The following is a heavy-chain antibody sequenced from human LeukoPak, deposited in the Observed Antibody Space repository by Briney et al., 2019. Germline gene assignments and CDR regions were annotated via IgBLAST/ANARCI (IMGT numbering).Heavy chain of an antibody. CDR3: PRDSYGSVTYDDPACFDI. D-gene: IGHD3-10*01. V-gene: IGHV4-4*07. CDR1: GASISNYY. CDR2: VYTSERI. J-gene: IGHJ3*02. Sequence: SETLSLTCTVSGASISNYYWSWIRQPAGKGLEWIGRVYTSERINYDPSLKSRVTMSVDTSKNHFSLKLSSVTTADTAVYYCPRDSYGSVTYDDPACFDIWGQGTMVTVSS.